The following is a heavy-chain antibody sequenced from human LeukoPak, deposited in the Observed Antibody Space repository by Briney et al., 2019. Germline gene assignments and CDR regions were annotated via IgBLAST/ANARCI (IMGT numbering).Heavy chain of an antibody. V-gene: IGHV3-23*01. CDR2: ISGSGGST. Sequence: PGGSLRLSCAASGFTFSSYGMSWVRQAPGKGLEWVSAISGSGGSTYYADSVKGRFTISRDNSKNTLYLQMNSLRAEDTAVYYRARVTSGITGGTYYYYYMDVWGKGTTVTVSS. CDR3: ARVTSGITGGTYYYYYMDV. CDR1: GFTFSSYG. D-gene: IGHD6-13*01. J-gene: IGHJ6*03.